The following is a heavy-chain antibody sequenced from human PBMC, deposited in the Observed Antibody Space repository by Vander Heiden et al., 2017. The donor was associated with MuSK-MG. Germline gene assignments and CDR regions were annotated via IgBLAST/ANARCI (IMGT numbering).Heavy chain of an antibody. CDR2: ISYDGSNK. V-gene: IGHV3-30-3*01. CDR3: ARDSDWLFSLDY. J-gene: IGHJ4*02. D-gene: IGHD3-9*01. CDR1: GSTVSSYA. Sequence: QVQLVESGGGVVQPGRSLRLSCTVSGSTVSSYALHWVRQAPGKGLEWVAVISYDGSNKYYADAVKGRFTISRDNSKKTRYLKMKSMRAEDTAVYYFARDSDWLFSLDYWGQGTMVTVYS.